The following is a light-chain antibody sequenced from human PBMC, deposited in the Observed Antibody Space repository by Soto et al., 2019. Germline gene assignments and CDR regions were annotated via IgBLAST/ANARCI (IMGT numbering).Light chain of an antibody. CDR2: EVS. V-gene: IGLV2-14*01. Sequence: QSALTQPASVSGSPGQSITISCTGTSSDVGGYNYVSWYQQHPGKAPKLMIYEVSNRPSGVSNRFSGSKSGNTASLTISGLQAEDEADYYCSSYTSSSTLVFGGGTKRNVL. CDR3: SSYTSSSTLV. J-gene: IGLJ3*02. CDR1: SSDVGGYNY.